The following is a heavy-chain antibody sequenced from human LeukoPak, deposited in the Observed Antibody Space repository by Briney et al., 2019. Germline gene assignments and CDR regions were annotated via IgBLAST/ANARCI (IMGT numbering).Heavy chain of an antibody. V-gene: IGHV1-69*05. Sequence: SVKVSCKASGGTFGSYAISWVRQAPGQGLEWMGGIIPIFGTANYAQKFQGRVTITTDESTSTAYMELSSLRSEDTAVYYCARGLTIFGVVIIGAFDIWGQGTMVTVSS. CDR3: ARGLTIFGVVIIGAFDI. CDR2: IIPIFGTA. CDR1: GGTFGSYA. D-gene: IGHD3-3*01. J-gene: IGHJ3*02.